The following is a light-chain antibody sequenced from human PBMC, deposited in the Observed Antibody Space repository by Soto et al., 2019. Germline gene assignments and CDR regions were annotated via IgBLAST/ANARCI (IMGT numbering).Light chain of an antibody. V-gene: IGLV2-23*02. Sequence: QSALTQPASVSGSPGQSITISCTGTSSDVGSYNLVSWYQQHPGKAPKLMIYEVSKRPSGVSDRFSASKSGNTASLTISGLQAEDEADYYCCSYAGSSTFAVFGGGTKVTVL. CDR2: EVS. CDR3: CSYAGSSTFAV. CDR1: SSDVGSYNL. J-gene: IGLJ3*02.